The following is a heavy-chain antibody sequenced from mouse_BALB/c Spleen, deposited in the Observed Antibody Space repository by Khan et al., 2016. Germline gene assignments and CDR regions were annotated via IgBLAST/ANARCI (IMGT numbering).Heavy chain of an antibody. J-gene: IGHJ2*01. CDR2: INTYTGES. V-gene: IGHV9-3-1*01. Sequence: QIQLVQSGPELKKPGETVKISCKASGYTFTDYGMNWVKQAPGKGLKWMGRINTYTGESTYADDFKGRFAFALETSASTAYLQIINLKSEDTATYFCGEGFGNYGFFAFWGQGTTLTVSS. D-gene: IGHD2-1*01. CDR1: GYTFTDYG. CDR3: GEGFGNYGFFAF.